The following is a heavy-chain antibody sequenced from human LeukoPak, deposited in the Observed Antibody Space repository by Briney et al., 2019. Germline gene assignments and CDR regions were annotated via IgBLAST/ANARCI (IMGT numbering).Heavy chain of an antibody. CDR3: AKPAYAGYYYYMDV. CDR2: ISYDGSNK. J-gene: IGHJ6*03. V-gene: IGHV3-30*18. CDR1: GFTFSSFS. D-gene: IGHD3-16*01. Sequence: AGGSLRLSCAASGFTFSSFSMTWVRQAPGKGLEWVALISYDGSNKYYADSVKGRFTISRDNSKNTLYLQMNSLRVEDTAVYYCAKPAYAGYYYYMDVWGKGTTVTVSS.